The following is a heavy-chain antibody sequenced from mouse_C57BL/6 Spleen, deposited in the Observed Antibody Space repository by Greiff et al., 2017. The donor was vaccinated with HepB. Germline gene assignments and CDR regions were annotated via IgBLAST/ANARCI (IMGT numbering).Heavy chain of an antibody. CDR2: IDPSDSYT. CDR3: ARSDMVTGFDY. J-gene: IGHJ2*01. Sequence: QVQLQQPGAELVMPGASVKLSCKASGYTFTSYWMHWVKQRPGQGLEWIGEIDPSDSYTNYNQKFKGKSTLTVDKSSSTAYMQLSSLTSEDSAVYYGARSDMVTGFDYWGQGTTLTVSS. V-gene: IGHV1-69*01. CDR1: GYTFTSYW. D-gene: IGHD2-2*01.